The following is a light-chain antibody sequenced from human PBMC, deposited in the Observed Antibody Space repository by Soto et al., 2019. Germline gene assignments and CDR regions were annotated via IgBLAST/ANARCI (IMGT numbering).Light chain of an antibody. CDR3: ETWDSSTGV. CDR2: LEGSGSY. J-gene: IGLJ3*02. CDR1: SGHSSYI. Sequence: QLVLTQSSSASASLGSSVKLTCTLSSGHSSYIIAWHQQQPGKAPRSLMKLEGSGSYNKGSGVPDRFSGSSSGADRYLTISNHQYEDEADYYCETWDSSTGVFGGGTKLTVL. V-gene: IGLV4-60*02.